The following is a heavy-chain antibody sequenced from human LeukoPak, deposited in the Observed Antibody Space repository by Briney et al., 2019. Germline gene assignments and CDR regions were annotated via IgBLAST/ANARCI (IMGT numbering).Heavy chain of an antibody. CDR3: AKPSGWFDP. V-gene: IGHV3-23*01. J-gene: IGHJ5*02. CDR2: ISGSGGTT. D-gene: IGHD3-10*01. Sequence: GGSLRLSCAASGFTFNSYAMSWVRQAPGKGLEWVSTISGSGGTTYYADSVRGRFTISRDNSKNTLYLQMNSRRVEDTAVFYCAKPSGWFDPWGEGTLVTVSS. CDR1: GFTFNSYA.